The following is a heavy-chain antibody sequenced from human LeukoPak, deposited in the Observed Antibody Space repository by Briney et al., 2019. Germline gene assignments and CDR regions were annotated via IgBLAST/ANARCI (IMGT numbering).Heavy chain of an antibody. Sequence: GGSLRLSCTASGFTFGDYGMSWFRQAPGKGLEWVGFIRSKAYGGTTEYAASVKGRFTISRDDSQSVADLQMNNLKIADTAVYYCSRNGDHNPGDYWGQGTLVTVSS. CDR2: IRSKAYGGTT. D-gene: IGHD2-21*02. V-gene: IGHV3-49*03. J-gene: IGHJ4*02. CDR3: SRNGDHNPGDY. CDR1: GFTFGDYG.